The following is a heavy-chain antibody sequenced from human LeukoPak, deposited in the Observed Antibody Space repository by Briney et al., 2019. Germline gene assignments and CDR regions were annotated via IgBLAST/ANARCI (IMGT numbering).Heavy chain of an antibody. D-gene: IGHD3-9*01. J-gene: IGHJ5*02. CDR3: AREGVPYYQISNWFDP. CDR2: IYSDGSTT. CDR1: GFTFSSYW. V-gene: IGHV3-74*01. Sequence: PGGSLRLSCAASGFTFSSYWMHWVRQAPGKGLVWVSRIYSDGSTTSYADSVKGRFTISRDNSKNTLYLQMNSLRAEDTATYYCAREGVPYYQISNWFDPWGQGTLVTVSS.